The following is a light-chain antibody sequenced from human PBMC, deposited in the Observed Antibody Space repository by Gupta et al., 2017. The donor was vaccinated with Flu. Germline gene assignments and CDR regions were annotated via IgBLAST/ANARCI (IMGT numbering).Light chain of an antibody. Sequence: DIQMTQSLSTLSASVGDRVTITCRASQSISNLLAWYQQRPGKAPKLLIYKASSLEGGVPSRFSGSGSGTEFTLTISSLQPDDSATYYCQQYNSYSALTFGGGTKVEIK. V-gene: IGKV1-5*03. J-gene: IGKJ4*01. CDR3: QQYNSYSALT. CDR2: KAS. CDR1: QSISNL.